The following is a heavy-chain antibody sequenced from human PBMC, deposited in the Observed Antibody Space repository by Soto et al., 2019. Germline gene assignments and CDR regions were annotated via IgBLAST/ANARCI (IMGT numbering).Heavy chain of an antibody. CDR1: GYTFTGYY. V-gene: IGHV1-2*02. J-gene: IGHJ4*02. CDR2: INPNSGGT. CDR3: ARARYRRGWYDY. Sequence: ASVKVSCKASGYTFTGYYMHWVRQAPGQGLEWMGWINPNSGGTNYAQKFQGRVTMTRDTSISTAYMELSRLRSDDTAVYYCARARYRRGWYDYWGRGTLVTVSS. D-gene: IGHD6-19*01.